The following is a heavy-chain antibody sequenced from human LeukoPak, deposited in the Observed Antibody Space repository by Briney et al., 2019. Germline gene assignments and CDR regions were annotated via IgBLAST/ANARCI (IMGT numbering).Heavy chain of an antibody. CDR2: ISYDGSNK. CDR3: AKAGAGKDYYYYGMDV. J-gene: IGHJ6*02. D-gene: IGHD6-19*01. V-gene: IGHV3-30*04. Sequence: GGSLRLSCAASGFTFSSYAMHWVRQAPGKGLEWVAVISYDGSNKYYADSVKGRFTISRDNSKNTLYLQMNSLRAEDTAVYYCAKAGAGKDYYYYGMDVWGQGTTVTVSS. CDR1: GFTFSSYA.